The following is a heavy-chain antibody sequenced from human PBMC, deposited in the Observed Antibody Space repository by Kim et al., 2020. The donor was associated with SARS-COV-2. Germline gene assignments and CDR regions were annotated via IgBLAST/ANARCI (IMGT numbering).Heavy chain of an antibody. D-gene: IGHD6-6*01. J-gene: IGHJ4*02. CDR3: AKDQQLVEGIFDY. CDR2: ISYDGSNK. V-gene: IGHV3-30*18. CDR1: GFTFSSYG. Sequence: GGSLRLSCAASGFTFSSYGMHWVRQAPGKGLEWVAVISYDGSNKYYADSVKGRFTISRDNSKNTLYLQMNSLRAEDTAVYYCAKDQQLVEGIFDYWGQGTLVTVSS.